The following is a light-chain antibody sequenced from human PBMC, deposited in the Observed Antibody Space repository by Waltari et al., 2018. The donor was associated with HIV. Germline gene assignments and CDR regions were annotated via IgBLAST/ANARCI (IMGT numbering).Light chain of an antibody. J-gene: IGKJ1*01. CDR1: QSINSW. CDR3: QQYNRYSWT. Sequence: DIQMTQSPSTLSASVGYRVTITCRASQSINSWLAWYQQKPGAAPKLLIYKASNLESGVPSRFSGSGFGTEFTLTISSLQPDDFATYYCQQYNRYSWTFGQGTKVDIK. CDR2: KAS. V-gene: IGKV1-5*03.